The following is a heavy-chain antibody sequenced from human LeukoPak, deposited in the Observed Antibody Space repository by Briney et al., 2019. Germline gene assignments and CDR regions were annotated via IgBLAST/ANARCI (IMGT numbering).Heavy chain of an antibody. V-gene: IGHV3-30-3*01. CDR1: GFTFSSYA. CDR3: ARDQGMAP. Sequence: GGSLRLSCAASGFTFSSYAMHWVRQAPGKGLEWVAVISYDGSNKYYADSVKGRFTISRDNSKNTLYLQMNSLRAEDTAVYYCARDQGMAPWGQGTLVTVSS. J-gene: IGHJ4*02. D-gene: IGHD5-24*01. CDR2: ISYDGSNK.